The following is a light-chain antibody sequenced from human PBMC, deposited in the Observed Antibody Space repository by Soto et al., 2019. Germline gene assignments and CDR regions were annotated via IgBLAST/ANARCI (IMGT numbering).Light chain of an antibody. V-gene: IGKV1-39*01. J-gene: IGKJ1*01. Sequence: DIQMTQSPSSLSASIGDRVTITCRVSQSISNHLSWYQQRPGKAPKLLIYAASSLQSGVPSRFSGSGSGTDFTLTITTLQPEDFATYYCQQSYSSPRTFGQGTKVEIK. CDR1: QSISNH. CDR3: QQSYSSPRT. CDR2: AAS.